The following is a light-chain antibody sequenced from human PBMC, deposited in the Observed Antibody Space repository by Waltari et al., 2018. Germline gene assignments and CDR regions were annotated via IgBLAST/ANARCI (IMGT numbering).Light chain of an antibody. CDR3: QKYESLPAT. CDR1: QSISRY. Sequence: EIMLTQSPGTLSSSPGERATLSCRASQSISRYLAWYQQKPGKAHRLLIYEASRRATGTPDRFSGSGSGTDFSLTISRLEPEDFAVYYCQKYESLPATFGQGTKVEIK. CDR2: EAS. J-gene: IGKJ1*01. V-gene: IGKV3-20*01.